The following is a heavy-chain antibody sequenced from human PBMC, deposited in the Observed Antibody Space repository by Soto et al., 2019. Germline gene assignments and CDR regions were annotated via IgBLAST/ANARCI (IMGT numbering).Heavy chain of an antibody. V-gene: IGHV5-10-1*01. CDR3: ARREATMVRGVIITHEDY. CDR2: IDPSDSYT. J-gene: IGHJ4*02. CDR1: GYSFTSYW. D-gene: IGHD3-10*01. Sequence: PGESLKISCKGSGYSFTSYWISWVRQMPGKGLEWMGRIDPSDSYTNYSPSFQGHVTISADKSISTAYLQWSSLKASDTAMYYCARREATMVRGVIITHEDYWGQGTLVTVSS.